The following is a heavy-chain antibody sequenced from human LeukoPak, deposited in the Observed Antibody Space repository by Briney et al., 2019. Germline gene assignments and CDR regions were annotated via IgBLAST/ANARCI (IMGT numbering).Heavy chain of an antibody. CDR2: TSSGGSDT. Sequence: GGSLRLSCAASGFIFSSYAMHWVRQAPGKGLEWVAITSSGGSDTYYADSVKGRFTISRDNAKNSLYLQMNSLRAEDTAVYYCARDLYPSYGSGSRPSDYWGQGTLVTVSS. D-gene: IGHD3-10*01. J-gene: IGHJ4*02. CDR1: GFIFSSYA. V-gene: IGHV3-30*04. CDR3: ARDLYPSYGSGSRPSDY.